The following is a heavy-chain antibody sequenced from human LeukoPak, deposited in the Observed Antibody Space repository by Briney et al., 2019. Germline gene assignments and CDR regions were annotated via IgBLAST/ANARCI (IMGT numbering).Heavy chain of an antibody. CDR3: AKWSLYSSGWYGYFDY. J-gene: IGHJ4*02. D-gene: IGHD6-19*01. V-gene: IGHV3-23*01. CDR2: FSGSGGST. CDR1: GFTFSSYE. Sequence: GGSLRLSCAASGFTFSSYEMNWVRQAPGKGLEWVSAFSGSGGSTYYADSVKGRFTISRDNSKNTLYLQMNSLRAEDTAVYYCAKWSLYSSGWYGYFDYWGQGTLVTVSS.